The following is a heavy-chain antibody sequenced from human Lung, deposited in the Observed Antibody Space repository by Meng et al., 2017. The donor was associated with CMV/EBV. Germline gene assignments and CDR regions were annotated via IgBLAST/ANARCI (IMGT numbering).Heavy chain of an antibody. J-gene: IGHJ6*01. CDR2: INPKSGGT. D-gene: IGHD2-2*01. V-gene: IGHV1-2*02. CDR1: GYIFSDYY. CDR3: ARDRRSSTDLYYGLDV. Sequence: SXXVSXXASGYIFSDYYVHWVRQAPGQGLEWMGWINPKSGGTNYAQKLQGRVTLTRDTSISTTYMDLSSLTSDDTAVYYCARDRRSSTDLYYGLDVWGQGXTVTVSS.